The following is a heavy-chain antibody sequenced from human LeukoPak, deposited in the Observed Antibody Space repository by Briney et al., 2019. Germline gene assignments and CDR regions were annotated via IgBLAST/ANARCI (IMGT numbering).Heavy chain of an antibody. V-gene: IGHV4-34*01. D-gene: IGHD3-16*01. Sequence: PSETLSLTCAVYGGSFSGYYWSWIRQPPGKGLEWIGEINHSGSTNYNPSLKSRGTISVDTSKNQFSLKLSSVTAADTAVYYCARNGGPGFTHYWGQGTLVTVSS. CDR3: ARNGGPGFTHY. CDR2: INHSGST. J-gene: IGHJ4*02. CDR1: GGSFSGYY.